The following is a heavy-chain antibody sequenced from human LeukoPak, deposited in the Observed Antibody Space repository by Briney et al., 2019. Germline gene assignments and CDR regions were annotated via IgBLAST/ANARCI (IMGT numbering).Heavy chain of an antibody. V-gene: IGHV3-21*01. CDR1: GFTFSSYS. CDR2: ISSSSSYI. CDR3: AAGATVTAPFDY. J-gene: IGHJ4*02. D-gene: IGHD4-17*01. Sequence: PGGSLRLSCAASGFTFSSYSMNWVRQAPGKGLEWVSSISSSSSYIYYADSVKGRFTISRDNAKNSLYLQMNRLRAEDTAVYYCAAGATVTAPFDYWGQGTLVTVSS.